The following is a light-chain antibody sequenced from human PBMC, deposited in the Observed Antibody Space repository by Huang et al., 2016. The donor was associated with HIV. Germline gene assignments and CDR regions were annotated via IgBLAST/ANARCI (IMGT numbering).Light chain of an antibody. CDR2: AAS. V-gene: IGKV1-27*01. CDR1: QDIDAY. Sequence: DIQMTQSPSSLSASIGDRITISCQASQDIDAYLAWYQHQPGKVPNLLIYAASTLQAGVPSRFSGSGSGTNVTLTIGSLQPEDVGSYYCQKYNDVPRTFGHGTKVEIK. CDR3: QKYNDVPRT. J-gene: IGKJ1*01.